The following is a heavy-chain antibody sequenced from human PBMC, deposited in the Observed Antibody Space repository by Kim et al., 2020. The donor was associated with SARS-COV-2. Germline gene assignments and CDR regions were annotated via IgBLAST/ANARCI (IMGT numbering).Heavy chain of an antibody. D-gene: IGHD2-2*01. CDR3: ARDLGGGQYCSSTSCYWGSGY. CDR2: ISYDGSNK. J-gene: IGHJ4*02. Sequence: GGSLRLSCAASGFTFSSYAMHWVRQAPGKGLEWVAVISYDGSNKYYADSVKGRFTISRDNSKNTLYLQMNSLRAEDTAVYYCARDLGGGQYCSSTSCYWGSGYWGQGTLVTVSS. CDR1: GFTFSSYA. V-gene: IGHV3-30*04.